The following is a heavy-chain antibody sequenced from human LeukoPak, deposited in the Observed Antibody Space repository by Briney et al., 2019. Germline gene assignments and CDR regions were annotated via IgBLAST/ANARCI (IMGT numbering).Heavy chain of an antibody. CDR1: GGSINDYY. V-gene: IGHV4-59*01. CDR2: IYYSGST. Sequence: SETLSLTCIVSGGSINDYYWNWIRPPPGKGLEWIGYIYYSGSTNYNPSLKSRVTISVDTSKTRFSLRLSSVTAADTAVYYCARGYYDSGTYSGYFQHWGQGTLVTVSS. J-gene: IGHJ1*01. D-gene: IGHD3-10*01. CDR3: ARGYYDSGTYSGYFQH.